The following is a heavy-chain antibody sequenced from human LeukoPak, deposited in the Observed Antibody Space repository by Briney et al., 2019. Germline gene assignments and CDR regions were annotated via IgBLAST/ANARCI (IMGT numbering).Heavy chain of an antibody. CDR3: ARDLRRYCSSTSCYRAPRIFDY. J-gene: IGHJ4*02. V-gene: IGHV1-18*01. CDR1: GYTFTSYG. CDR2: ISAYNGNT. D-gene: IGHD2-2*01. Sequence: ASVKVSCKASGYTFTSYGISWVRQAPGQGLEWMGWISAYNGNTNYAQKLQGRVTMTTDTSTSTAYMELRSLRSDDTAVYYCARDLRRYCSSTSCYRAPRIFDYWGQGTLVTVSS.